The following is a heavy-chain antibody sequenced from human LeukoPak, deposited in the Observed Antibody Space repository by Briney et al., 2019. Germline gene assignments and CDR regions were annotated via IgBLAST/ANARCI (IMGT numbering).Heavy chain of an antibody. Sequence: GGSLRLSCAASGFTFGSYSMNWVRQAPGKGLEWVSSISSSSSYIYYADSVKGRFTISRDNAKNSLYLQMNSLRAEDTAVYYCARDDGPYWYFDLWGRGTLVTVSS. CDR3: ARDDGPYWYFDL. CDR1: GFTFGSYS. D-gene: IGHD4-17*01. J-gene: IGHJ2*01. V-gene: IGHV3-21*01. CDR2: ISSSSSYI.